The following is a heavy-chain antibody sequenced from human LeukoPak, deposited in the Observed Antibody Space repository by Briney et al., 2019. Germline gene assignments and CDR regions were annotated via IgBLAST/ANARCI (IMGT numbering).Heavy chain of an antibody. Sequence: PGGSLRLSCAASGFTFSSYAMSWVRQAPGKGLEWVSAISGSGGSTYYADSVKGRFAISRDNSKNTLYLQMNSLRAEDTAVYYCAKDYYDFWSGHPADALDIWGQGTMVTVSS. V-gene: IGHV3-23*01. CDR1: GFTFSSYA. CDR2: ISGSGGST. CDR3: AKDYYDFWSGHPADALDI. D-gene: IGHD3-3*01. J-gene: IGHJ3*02.